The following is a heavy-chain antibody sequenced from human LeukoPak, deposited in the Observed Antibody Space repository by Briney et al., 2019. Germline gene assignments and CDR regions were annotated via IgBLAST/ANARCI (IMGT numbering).Heavy chain of an antibody. Sequence: GESLKIFCKGSAYSFTTYWIGWVRQMPGKGLEWMGLIYPGDSDTRYSPSFQGQVNMSADKSISTAYLQWSSLKASDTAMYYCARTYCGGDCYYSYFDYWGQGTLVTVSS. J-gene: IGHJ4*02. CDR2: IYPGDSDT. CDR3: ARTYCGGDCYYSYFDY. D-gene: IGHD2-21*02. CDR1: AYSFTTYW. V-gene: IGHV5-51*01.